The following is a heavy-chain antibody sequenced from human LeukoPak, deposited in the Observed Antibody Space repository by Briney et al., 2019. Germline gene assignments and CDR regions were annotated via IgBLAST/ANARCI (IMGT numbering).Heavy chain of an antibody. D-gene: IGHD2-2*01. Sequence: GGSLRLSCAASGFTFSHFWMTWVRQAPGKGLEWVANINEHGDQKYYVDSLNGRFTISRDNAKNSLFLQMDSLKDEDTAVYYRAREREYARDYWGQGTLVTVSS. CDR1: GFTFSHFW. V-gene: IGHV3-7*01. CDR3: AREREYARDY. J-gene: IGHJ4*02. CDR2: INEHGDQK.